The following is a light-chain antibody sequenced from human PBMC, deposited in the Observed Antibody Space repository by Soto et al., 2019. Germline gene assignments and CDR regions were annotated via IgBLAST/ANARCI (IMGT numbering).Light chain of an antibody. Sequence: EIVLTQSAATLSLSPGERATLSCRASQSVSSYLACYQQKPGQAPRLLIYDASNRATVIPARFSGSGSGTDFTLTISSLEPEDFAVYYCQQRSNWITFGQGTRLQIK. CDR3: QQRSNWIT. V-gene: IGKV3-11*01. CDR2: DAS. J-gene: IGKJ5*01. CDR1: QSVSSY.